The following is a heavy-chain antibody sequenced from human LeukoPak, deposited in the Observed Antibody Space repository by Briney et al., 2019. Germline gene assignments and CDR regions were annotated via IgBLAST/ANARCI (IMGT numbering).Heavy chain of an antibody. J-gene: IGHJ5*02. CDR2: IYYSGST. CDR1: GGSVSSGSYY. V-gene: IGHV4-61*01. Sequence: ETLSLTCTVSGGSVSSGSYYWSWIRQPPGKGLEWIGYIYYSGSTYYNPSLKSRVTISVDTSKNQFSLKLSSVTAADTAVYYCARDLTSWGDNWFDPWGQGTLVTVSS. D-gene: IGHD2-2*01. CDR3: ARDLTSWGDNWFDP.